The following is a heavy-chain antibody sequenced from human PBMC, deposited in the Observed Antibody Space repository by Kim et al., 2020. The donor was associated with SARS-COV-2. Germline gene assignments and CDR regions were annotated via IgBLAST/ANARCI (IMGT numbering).Heavy chain of an antibody. D-gene: IGHD3-9*01. Sequence: GGSLRLSCAASGFTFSNAWMSWVRQAPGKGLEWVGRIKSKTDGGTTDYAAPVKGRFTISRDDSKNTLYLQMNSLKTEDTAVYYCTTAMGDILTGYQYPGGSENAFDIWGQGTMVTVSS. CDR3: TTAMGDILTGYQYPGGSENAFDI. CDR1: GFTFSNAW. V-gene: IGHV3-15*01. J-gene: IGHJ3*02. CDR2: IKSKTDGGTT.